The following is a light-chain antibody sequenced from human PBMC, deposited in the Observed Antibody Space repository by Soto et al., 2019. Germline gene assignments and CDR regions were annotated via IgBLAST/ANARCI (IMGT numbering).Light chain of an antibody. V-gene: IGLV2-14*01. CDR3: SSRTSTSTRV. J-gene: IGLJ1*01. CDR1: TSDVGGYNS. CDR2: DVS. Sequence: HSALTQPDSVSGSPVQSITISCTGTTSDVGGYNSVSWYQQHPGKAPELMIYDVSNRPSGISYRFSGSKSGNTASLTISGLQAEDEADYYCSSRTSTSTRVFGTGTKVT.